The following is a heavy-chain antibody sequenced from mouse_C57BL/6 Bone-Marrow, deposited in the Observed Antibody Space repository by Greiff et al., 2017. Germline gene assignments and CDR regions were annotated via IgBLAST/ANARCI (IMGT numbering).Heavy chain of an antibody. J-gene: IGHJ1*03. CDR1: GYSITSGYY. CDR3: ASGGIYYDYEDWYFDV. V-gene: IGHV3-6*01. CDR2: ISYDGSN. Sequence: EVKVEESGPGLVKPSQSLSLTCSVTGYSITSGYYWNWIRQFPGNKLEWMGYISYDGSNNYNPSLKNRISITRDTSKNQFFLKLNSVTTEDTATYYCASGGIYYDYEDWYFDVWGTGTTVTVSS. D-gene: IGHD2-4*01.